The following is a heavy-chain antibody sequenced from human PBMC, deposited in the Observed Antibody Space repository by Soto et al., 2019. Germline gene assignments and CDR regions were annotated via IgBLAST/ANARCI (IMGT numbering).Heavy chain of an antibody. D-gene: IGHD5-18*01. CDR1: GGSISSGGYY. CDR2: IYYSGST. J-gene: IGHJ4*02. Sequence: QVQLQESGPGLVKPSQTLSLTCTVSGGSISSGGYYWSWIRQHPGKGLEWIGYIYYSGSTYYNPSLKSRITITVDTSKNQFSLKRSSVTAADTAVYYCARVVDTAMDYYFDYWGQGTLVTVSS. CDR3: ARVVDTAMDYYFDY. V-gene: IGHV4-31*03.